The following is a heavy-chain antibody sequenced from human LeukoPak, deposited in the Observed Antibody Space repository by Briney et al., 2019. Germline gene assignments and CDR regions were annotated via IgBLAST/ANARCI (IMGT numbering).Heavy chain of an antibody. CDR1: GGSISSYY. CDR2: IYYSGST. V-gene: IGHV4-59*01. CDR3: AREGRAAAGNNYYYYMDV. Sequence: PSETLSLTCTVSGGSISSYYWSWTRQPPGKGLEWIGYIYYSGSTNYNPSLKSRVTISVDTSKNQFSLKLSSVTAADTAVYYCAREGRAAAGNNYYYYMDVWGKGTTVTVSS. D-gene: IGHD6-13*01. J-gene: IGHJ6*03.